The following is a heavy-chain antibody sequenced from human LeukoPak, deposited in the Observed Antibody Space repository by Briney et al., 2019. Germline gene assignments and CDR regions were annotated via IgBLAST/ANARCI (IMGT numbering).Heavy chain of an antibody. CDR3: AKEFSGYLASFEY. V-gene: IGHV3-30*18. J-gene: IGHJ4*02. CDR1: GFNFSSYG. CDR2: TLFEGSYK. Sequence: PGGSLRLSCAASGFNFSSYGMHWVRQAPGKGLEWVAMTLFEGSYKNYADSVKGRFTISRDNSKNRLYLQMNSLRAEDTAVYYCAKEFSGYLASFEYWGQGTLVTVSS. D-gene: IGHD3-22*01.